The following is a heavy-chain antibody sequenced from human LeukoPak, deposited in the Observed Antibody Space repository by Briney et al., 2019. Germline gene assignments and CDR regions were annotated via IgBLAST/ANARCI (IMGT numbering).Heavy chain of an antibody. J-gene: IGHJ4*02. CDR1: GFTFSSYA. Sequence: PGGSLRLSCAASGFTFSSYAMSWARQAPGKGLEWVSAISGSGGSTYYADSVKGRFTISRDNSKNTLYLQMNSLRAEDTAVYYCARVVVVNPTLDYWGQGTLVTVSS. CDR2: ISGSGGST. D-gene: IGHD3-22*01. V-gene: IGHV3-23*01. CDR3: ARVVVVNPTLDY.